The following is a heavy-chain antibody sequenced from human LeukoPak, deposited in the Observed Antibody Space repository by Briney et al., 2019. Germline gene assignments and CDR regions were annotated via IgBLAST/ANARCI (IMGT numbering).Heavy chain of an antibody. V-gene: IGHV3-48*03. CDR3: ARGRRSSWAFDY. CDR2: ISSSGSTI. D-gene: IGHD6-13*01. Sequence: GGSLRLSCAASGFTFSSYEMNWVRQAPGKGLEWVSYISSSGSTIYYADSVRGRFTISRDNAKNSLYLQMNSLRAEDTAVYYCARGRRSSWAFDYWGQGTLVTVSS. J-gene: IGHJ4*02. CDR1: GFTFSSYE.